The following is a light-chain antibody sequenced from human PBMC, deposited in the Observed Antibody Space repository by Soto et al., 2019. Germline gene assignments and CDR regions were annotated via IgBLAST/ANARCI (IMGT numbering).Light chain of an antibody. J-gene: IGKJ1*01. CDR1: QAIRTA. V-gene: IGKV1-6*01. CDR3: HQYQSYS. CDR2: AAS. Sequence: IEVTQYTSTLSASVGDRVTTICRASQAIRTALGWYQQKPGKVPKLLIYAASTLQSGVPSRFSGSGSGTDFTLTISSLQPEDFATYYCHQYQSYSFGQGSKVDIK.